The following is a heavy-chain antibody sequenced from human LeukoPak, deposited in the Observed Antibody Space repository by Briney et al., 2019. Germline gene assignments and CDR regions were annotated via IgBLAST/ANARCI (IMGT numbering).Heavy chain of an antibody. CDR2: IYYSGST. J-gene: IGHJ4*02. V-gene: IGHV4-30-4*08. CDR3: ARVPLGGDYLDY. CDR1: GGSISSGDYY. D-gene: IGHD4-17*01. Sequence: SETLSLTCTVSGGSISSGDYYWSWIRQPPGKGLEWIGYIYYSGSTYYNPSLKSRVTISVDTSKNQFSLKLSSVTAADTAVYYCARVPLGGDYLDYWGQGTLVTVSS.